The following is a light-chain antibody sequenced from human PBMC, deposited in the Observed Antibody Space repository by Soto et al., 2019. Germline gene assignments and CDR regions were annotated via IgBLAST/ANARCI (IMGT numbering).Light chain of an antibody. Sequence: EIVLTQSPGTLSLSPGERATLSCRASQSVSSSYLAWYQQKPGQAPRLLIYGASSRATGIPDRFSGSGSGTAFTLTSSRLEPEDVAVYYCQQYGSSPWTFGQGTKVEIK. CDR3: QQYGSSPWT. CDR1: QSVSSSY. CDR2: GAS. V-gene: IGKV3-20*01. J-gene: IGKJ1*01.